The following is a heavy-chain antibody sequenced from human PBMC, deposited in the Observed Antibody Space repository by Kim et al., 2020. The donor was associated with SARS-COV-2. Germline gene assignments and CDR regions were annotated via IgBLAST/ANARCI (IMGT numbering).Heavy chain of an antibody. V-gene: IGHV4-59*01. D-gene: IGHD3-22*01. CDR1: GGSISSYY. CDR3: ARDDSGYYLGYFDY. CDR2: IYYSGST. J-gene: IGHJ4*02. Sequence: SETLSLTCTVSGGSISSYYWSWIRQPPGKGLEWIGYIYYSGSTNYNPSLKSRVTISVDTSKNQFSLKLSSVTAADTAVYYCARDDSGYYLGYFDYWGQGTLVTVSS.